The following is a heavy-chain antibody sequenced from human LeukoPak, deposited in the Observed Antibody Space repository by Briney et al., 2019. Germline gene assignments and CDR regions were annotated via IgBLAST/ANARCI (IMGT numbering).Heavy chain of an antibody. CDR2: ISSSSSYI. D-gene: IGHD3-10*01. V-gene: IGHV3-21*04. J-gene: IGHJ4*02. Sequence: PGGSLRLSCAASGFTFSSYSMNWVRQAPGKGLEWVSSISSSSSYIYYADSVKGRFTISRDNSKNTLYLQMNSLRAEDTAVYYCAKPVLLWFGELFFDYWGQGTLVTVSS. CDR3: AKPVLLWFGELFFDY. CDR1: GFTFSSYS.